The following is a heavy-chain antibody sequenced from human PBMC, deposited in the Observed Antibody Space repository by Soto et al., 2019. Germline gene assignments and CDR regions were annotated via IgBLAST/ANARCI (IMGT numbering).Heavy chain of an antibody. CDR3: ARSHLDCTNGVCYPTNWFDP. CDR2: ISSSSSYI. J-gene: IGHJ5*02. D-gene: IGHD2-8*01. CDR1: GFTFSSYS. V-gene: IGHV3-21*01. Sequence: GGSLRLSCAASGFTFSSYSMNWVRQAPGKGLEWVSSISSSSSYIYYADSVKGRFTISRDNAKNSLYLQMNSLRAEDTAVYYCARSHLDCTNGVCYPTNWFDPWGQGTLVTVYS.